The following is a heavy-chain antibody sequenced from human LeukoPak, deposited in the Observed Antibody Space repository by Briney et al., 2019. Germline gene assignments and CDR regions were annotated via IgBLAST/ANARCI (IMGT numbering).Heavy chain of an antibody. CDR3: ARDFGFGDPY. J-gene: IGHJ4*02. Sequence: GGSLRLSCAASGFTFSTYSMNWVRQAPGKGLEWVSSIFTISGYIYYADSVKGRFTISRDNAKNSLYLQMNSLRAEDTAVYYCARDFGFGDPYWGQGTLVTVSS. CDR2: IFTISGYI. V-gene: IGHV3-21*01. CDR1: GFTFSTYS. D-gene: IGHD3-10*01.